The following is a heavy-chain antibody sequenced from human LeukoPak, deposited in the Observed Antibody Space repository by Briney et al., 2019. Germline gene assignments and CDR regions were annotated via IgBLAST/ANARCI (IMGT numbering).Heavy chain of an antibody. Sequence: ASVKVSCKASGYTFTSYGISWVRQAPGQGLEWMGWISAYNGNTNYAQKLQGRVTMTTDTSTSTAYMELRSLRSDDTAVYYCARHVPKTYYYDSSGFFFDYWGQGTLVTVSS. CDR3: ARHVPKTYYYDSSGFFFDY. D-gene: IGHD3-22*01. V-gene: IGHV1-18*01. CDR1: GYTFTSYG. J-gene: IGHJ4*02. CDR2: ISAYNGNT.